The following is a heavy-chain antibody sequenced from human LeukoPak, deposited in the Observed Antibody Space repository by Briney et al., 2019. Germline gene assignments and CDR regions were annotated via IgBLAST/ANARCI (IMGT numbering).Heavy chain of an antibody. V-gene: IGHV1-2*04. CDR2: INPNSGAT. CDR1: GYTFTGYY. Sequence: ASVKVSCKASGYTFTGYYIHWVRQAPGQGLEWMGWINPNSGATNYAQKFQGWVTMTRDTSISTAYMELSSLRSEDTAVYYCARVATIYYDSSVGPFDIWGQGTVVTVSS. CDR3: ARVATIYYDSSVGPFDI. D-gene: IGHD3-22*01. J-gene: IGHJ3*02.